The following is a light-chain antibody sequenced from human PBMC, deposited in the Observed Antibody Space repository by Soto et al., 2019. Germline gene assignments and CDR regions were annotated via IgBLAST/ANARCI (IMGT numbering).Light chain of an antibody. V-gene: IGLV4-69*01. J-gene: IGLJ7*01. CDR2: INSDGSH. Sequence: QLVLTQSPSASASLGASVKLTCNLSSGHSTYTIAWHQQQPEKGPRYLMNINSDGSHTKGDGIPDRFSGSSSGAERYLTISSLQSEDEADYYCQTWGTGYAVFGGGTKLTVL. CDR1: SGHSTYT. CDR3: QTWGTGYAV.